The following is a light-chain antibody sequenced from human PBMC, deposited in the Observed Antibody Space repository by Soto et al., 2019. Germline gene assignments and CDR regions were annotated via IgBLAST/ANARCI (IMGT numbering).Light chain of an antibody. J-gene: IGKJ1*01. CDR2: GAS. V-gene: IGKV3-15*01. CDR3: QHYYGWQT. CDR1: QSVSSN. Sequence: ETVMTQSPATLSVSPGESATLSCRASQSVSSNLAWYQQKPGQAPRLLIYGASTRATGIPARFSGSGSGTEFTLSISSLQSEDFAVYYCQHYYGWQTFGQGTKVEIK.